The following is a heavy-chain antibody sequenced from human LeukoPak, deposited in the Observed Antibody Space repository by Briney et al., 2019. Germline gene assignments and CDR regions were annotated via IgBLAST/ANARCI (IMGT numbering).Heavy chain of an antibody. V-gene: IGHV1-2*02. D-gene: IGHD2-15*01. CDR2: INANSGGT. CDR3: ARDGYCSGGTCPDLDY. Sequence: ASVKVSCKASGYSFTGYYMHWGRQAPGQGLEWMGWINANSGGTQYAQKFQGRFTMTRDTSISTAYMELTRLRSDDTAVYYCARDGYCSGGTCPDLDYWGQGTLVTVSS. J-gene: IGHJ4*02. CDR1: GYSFTGYY.